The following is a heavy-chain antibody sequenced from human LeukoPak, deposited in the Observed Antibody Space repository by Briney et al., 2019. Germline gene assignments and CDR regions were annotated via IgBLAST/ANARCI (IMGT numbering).Heavy chain of an antibody. J-gene: IGHJ6*02. CDR2: ISGSGGST. V-gene: IGHV3-23*01. CDR1: GFTFSSYA. Sequence: GGSLRLSCAASGFTFSSYAMSWVRQAPGKGLEWVSAISGSGGSTYYADSVKGRFTISRDNSKNTLYLQMNSLRAEDTAVYYCAKGSVLLWFGELFSPNYYYGMDVWGQGTTVTVSS. D-gene: IGHD3-10*01. CDR3: AKGSVLLWFGELFSPNYYYGMDV.